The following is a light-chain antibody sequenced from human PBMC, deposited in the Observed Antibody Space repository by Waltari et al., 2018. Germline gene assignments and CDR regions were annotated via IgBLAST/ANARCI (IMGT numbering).Light chain of an antibody. CDR1: QSVGRT. Sequence: EIVLTQSPGTLSLSPGERATLSCRASQSVGRTLAWYQQRPGQDPRLLMYGASSRAADIPDRFAGSGSGTDFSLTINRLEPEDFAVYYCQHYLRLPVSFGQGTKVEIK. J-gene: IGKJ1*01. CDR3: QHYLRLPVS. V-gene: IGKV3-20*01. CDR2: GAS.